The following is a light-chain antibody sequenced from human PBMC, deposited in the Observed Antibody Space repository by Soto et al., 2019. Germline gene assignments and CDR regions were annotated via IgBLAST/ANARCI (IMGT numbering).Light chain of an antibody. CDR2: AAS. V-gene: IGKV3-20*01. CDR3: QHYDSSPPYT. Sequence: EIVLTQSPVTLSLSPGERATLSCRASRSFASSYLGWYQQKPGQAPRLLIYAASTRATGIPDRFSGSGSATDFTLTISRLEPADSAVYYCQHYDSSPPYTFGQGTKVDIK. J-gene: IGKJ2*01. CDR1: RSFASSY.